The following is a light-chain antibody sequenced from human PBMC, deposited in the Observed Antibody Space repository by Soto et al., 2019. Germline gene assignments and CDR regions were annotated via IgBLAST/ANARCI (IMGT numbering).Light chain of an antibody. J-gene: IGKJ4*01. CDR1: QSVSYN. CDR3: QQYKNWPPLT. V-gene: IGKV3-15*01. Sequence: EIVMTQSPATLSVSPGETATLSCRASQSVSYNLAWYQQKPGQGPRLLIYGAFTRATGIPARFSGSGSGTEFTLTIRNLQSEDFAVYYCQQYKNWPPLTFAGGTKVEIK. CDR2: GAF.